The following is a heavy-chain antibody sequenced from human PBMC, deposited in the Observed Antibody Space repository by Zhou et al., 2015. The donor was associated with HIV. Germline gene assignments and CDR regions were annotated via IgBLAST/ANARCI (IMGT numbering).Heavy chain of an antibody. CDR3: ASPYCSSTSCPYGMDV. CDR1: GGTFSSYT. Sequence: QVQLVQSGAEVKKPGSSVKVSCKASGGTFSSYTISWVRQAPGQGLEWMGRIIPILGIANYAQKFQGRVTITADKSTSTAYMELSSLRSEDTAVYYCASPYCSSTSCPYGMDVWGQGTTVTVSS. CDR2: IIPILGIA. J-gene: IGHJ6*02. D-gene: IGHD2-2*01. V-gene: IGHV1-69*02.